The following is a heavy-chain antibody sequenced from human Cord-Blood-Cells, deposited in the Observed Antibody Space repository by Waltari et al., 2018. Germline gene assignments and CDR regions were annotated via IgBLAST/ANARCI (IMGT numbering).Heavy chain of an antibody. J-gene: IGHJ4*02. D-gene: IGHD3-16*01. CDR2: RWYDVRNT. Sequence: QVQLVESGGGVVQPGRSLRLSCAASGFTFSSYGMHWVRQAPGKGLGWVTVRWYDVRNTYYASSVKGRFTISSDNSRNTLYLQMNSLWADDTAVYYCAGEAEGGLYYVDYWGEGTLVTVSS. CDR1: GFTFSSYG. CDR3: AGEAEGGLYYVDY. V-gene: IGHV3-33*01.